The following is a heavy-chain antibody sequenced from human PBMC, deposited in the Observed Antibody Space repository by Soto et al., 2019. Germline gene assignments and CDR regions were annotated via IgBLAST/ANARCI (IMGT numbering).Heavy chain of an antibody. V-gene: IGHV4-30-2*01. CDR3: AGMPYTSGLRFDP. D-gene: IGHD6-19*01. Sequence: SETLSLTCNMSGDSYSISTYSWSWIRQPPGKALQWIGFIYQSGVTSYNPSLASRVCISLDRPNNQCSLMLKSVTAADTAVYFCAGMPYTSGLRFDPWGPGTLVTVSS. CDR1: GDSYSISTYS. J-gene: IGHJ5*02. CDR2: IYQSGVT.